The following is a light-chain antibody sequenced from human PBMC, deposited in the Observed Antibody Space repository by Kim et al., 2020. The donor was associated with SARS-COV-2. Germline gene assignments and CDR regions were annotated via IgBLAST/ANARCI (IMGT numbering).Light chain of an antibody. CDR1: NLRSYY. CDR3: NSRDSSGDHLV. V-gene: IGLV3-19*01. CDR2: GKN. J-gene: IGLJ2*01. Sequence: SSELTQDPAVSVALGQTVRITCQGDNLRSYYTGWYQQKPGQAPILVIYGKNNRPSGIPDRFSGSRSGNTASLTITGAQVEDDADYYCNSRDSSGDHLVFG.